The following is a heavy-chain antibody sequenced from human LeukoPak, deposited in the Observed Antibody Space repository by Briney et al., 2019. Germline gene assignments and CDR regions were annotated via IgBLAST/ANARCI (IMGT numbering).Heavy chain of an antibody. CDR2: IFPSGGEI. Sequence: PGGSLRLSCAASGFTFSTFAMIWVRQPPGKGLEWVSSIFPSGGEIHYADSVRGRFTISRDNSKNTLYLQMNSLRAEDTAVYYCAKAGSYSSGWYYFDYWGQGTLVTVSS. V-gene: IGHV3-23*01. CDR1: GFTFSTFA. D-gene: IGHD6-19*01. J-gene: IGHJ4*02. CDR3: AKAGSYSSGWYYFDY.